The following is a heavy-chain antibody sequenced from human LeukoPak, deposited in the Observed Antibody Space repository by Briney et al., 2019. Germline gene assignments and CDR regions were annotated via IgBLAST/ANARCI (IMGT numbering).Heavy chain of an antibody. D-gene: IGHD3-10*01. CDR3: ARDELILTYFDY. CDR2: INAGNGNT. Sequence: GASVKVSCKASGYTFTSYAMHWVRQAPGQRLEWMGWINAGNGNTKYSQKLQGRVTMTTDTSTSTAYMELRSLRSDDTAVYYCARDELILTYFDYWGQGTLVTVSS. CDR1: GYTFTSYA. J-gene: IGHJ4*02. V-gene: IGHV1-3*01.